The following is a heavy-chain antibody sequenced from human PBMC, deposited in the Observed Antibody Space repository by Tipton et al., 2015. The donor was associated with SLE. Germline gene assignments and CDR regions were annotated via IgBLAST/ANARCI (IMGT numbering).Heavy chain of an antibody. V-gene: IGHV4-39*07. Sequence: LRLSCTVSGGSISSSSYYWGWIRRPPGKGLEWIGSIYYSGSTYYNPSLKSRVTISVDTSKNQFSLKLSSVTAADTAVYYCARVGAGGFDYWGQGTLVTVSS. J-gene: IGHJ4*02. D-gene: IGHD3-16*01. CDR2: IYYSGST. CDR1: GGSISSSSYY. CDR3: ARVGAGGFDY.